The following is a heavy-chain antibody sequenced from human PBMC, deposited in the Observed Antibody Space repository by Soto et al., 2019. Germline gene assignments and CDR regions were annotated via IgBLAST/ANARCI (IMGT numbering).Heavy chain of an antibody. J-gene: IGHJ6*02. D-gene: IGHD3-22*01. CDR1: GFTVSSGY. V-gene: IGHV3-53*01. Sequence: GGSLRLSCAASGFTVSSGYMSWVRQAPGMGLEWVSVILSGGDTYYADSVKGRFTVSRDNSQNTVYLQMNSLRGDDTAVYYCASQPGVVITKPYYYYGMDVWGQGTTVTVSS. CDR2: ILSGGDT. CDR3: ASQPGVVITKPYYYYGMDV.